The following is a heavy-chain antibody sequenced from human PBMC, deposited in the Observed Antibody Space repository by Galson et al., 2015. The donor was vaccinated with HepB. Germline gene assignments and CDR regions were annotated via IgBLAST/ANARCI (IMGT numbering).Heavy chain of an antibody. CDR2: ISSSSSYI. Sequence: SLRLSCAASGFTFSSYSMNWVRQAPGKGLEWVSSISSSSSYIYYADSVKGRFTISRDNAKNSLYLQMNSLRAEDTAVYYCARDRPRYSSGWNDYWGQGTLVTVSS. CDR1: GFTFSSYS. V-gene: IGHV3-21*01. J-gene: IGHJ4*02. D-gene: IGHD6-19*01. CDR3: ARDRPRYSSGWNDY.